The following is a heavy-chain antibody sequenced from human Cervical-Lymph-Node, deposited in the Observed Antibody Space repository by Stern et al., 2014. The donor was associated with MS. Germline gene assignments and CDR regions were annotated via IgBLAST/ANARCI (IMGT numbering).Heavy chain of an antibody. Sequence: EVQLVESGAEVKKPGESLKISCKGSGYSFSDYWIAWVRQMPGKGLEWMGIIYPGDSDTKYSPSFQGQVTIAADRSISTAYLQWSSLKASDSAMYFCARREWDLYGIFDYWGQGTLVTVSS. CDR1: GYSFSDYW. D-gene: IGHD1-26*01. J-gene: IGHJ4*02. CDR2: IYPGDSDT. V-gene: IGHV5-51*03. CDR3: ARREWDLYGIFDY.